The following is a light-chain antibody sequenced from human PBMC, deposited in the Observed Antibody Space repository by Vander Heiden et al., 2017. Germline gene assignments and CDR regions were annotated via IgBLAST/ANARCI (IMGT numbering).Light chain of an antibody. Sequence: QTVVTQEPSLTVSPGGTVPLPCALSTGAVISDYSPNWFPPKPGQVPRTLIYSTSNTRSWAPARFSGSLLGGKATLTLSGVQTEDEDYYYSPLMYGDAWVFGGGTKLIVL. CDR1: TGAVISDYS. V-gene: IGLV7-43*01. J-gene: IGLJ3*02. CDR2: STS. CDR3: PLMYGDAWV.